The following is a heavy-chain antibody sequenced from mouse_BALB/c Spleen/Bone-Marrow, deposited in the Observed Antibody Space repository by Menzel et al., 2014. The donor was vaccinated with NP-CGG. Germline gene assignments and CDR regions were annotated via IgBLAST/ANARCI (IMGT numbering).Heavy chain of an antibody. Sequence: EVQRVESGGGLVQPGGSLKLSCAASGFTFTDYYMSWVRQPPGKALEWLGFIRNKANGNTTEYSVSVKGRFTISSDNSQSILYLQMNTLGAEDIATYYCARDSSGYVRFAYWGQGTLVTVSA. CDR2: IRNKANGNTT. J-gene: IGHJ3*01. CDR3: ARDSSGYVRFAY. V-gene: IGHV7-3*02. D-gene: IGHD3-1*01. CDR1: GFTFTDYY.